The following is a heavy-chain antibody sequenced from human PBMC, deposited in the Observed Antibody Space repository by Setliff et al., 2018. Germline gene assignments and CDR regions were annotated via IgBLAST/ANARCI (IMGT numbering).Heavy chain of an antibody. J-gene: IGHJ4*02. Sequence: ASVKVSCKASGYTFINYEINWVRQATGQGLEWMGGMNPNNGNTGYAQKFQGRVTMTTNTSISTAYMELSSLRSEDTAVYYCARDTGYCSGGNCYSMEDYWGQGTLVTVSS. CDR2: MNPNNGNT. V-gene: IGHV1-8*02. CDR1: GYTFINYE. D-gene: IGHD2-15*01. CDR3: ARDTGYCSGGNCYSMEDY.